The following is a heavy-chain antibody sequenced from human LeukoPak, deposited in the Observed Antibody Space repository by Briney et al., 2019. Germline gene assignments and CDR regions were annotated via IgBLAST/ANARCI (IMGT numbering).Heavy chain of an antibody. CDR1: GYTFTGYS. Sequence: ASVKVSCKASGYTFTGYSINWMRQAPGQGLEWMGWISTYNGNSNYAQKLQGRVTMTTDTSTSTAYMEPRSLRSDDTAMYYCAKDRWRDGSSSFDNWGQGTLVTVSS. J-gene: IGHJ4*02. D-gene: IGHD6-6*01. CDR2: ISTYNGNS. CDR3: AKDRWRDGSSSFDN. V-gene: IGHV1-18*01.